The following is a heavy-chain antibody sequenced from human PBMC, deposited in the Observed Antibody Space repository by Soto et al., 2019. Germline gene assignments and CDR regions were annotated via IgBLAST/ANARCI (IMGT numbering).Heavy chain of an antibody. CDR2: IDPSDSQT. CDR3: ARQIYDSDTGPNFQYYFDS. J-gene: IGHJ4*02. Sequence: GESLKISCRGSGYSFAGYWITWVRQKPGKGLEWMGRIDPSDSQTYYSPSFRGHVTISATKSITTVFLQWSSLRASDTAMYYCARQIYDSDTGPNFQYYFDSWGQGTPVTVSS. V-gene: IGHV5-10-1*01. CDR1: GYSFAGYW. D-gene: IGHD3-22*01.